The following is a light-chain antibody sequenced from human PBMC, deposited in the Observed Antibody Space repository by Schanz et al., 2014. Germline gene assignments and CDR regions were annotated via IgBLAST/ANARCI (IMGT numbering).Light chain of an antibody. CDR3: SSYAGRSLI. CDR1: SSDVGGYNY. Sequence: QSALTQPRSVSGSPGQSVTISCTGTSSDVGGYNYVSWYQQHPGKAPKLMIYEVSKRPSGVPDRFSGSKSGNSASLTVSGLQAEDEADYYCSSYAGRSLIFGGGTKLTVL. CDR2: EVS. J-gene: IGLJ2*01. V-gene: IGLV2-11*01.